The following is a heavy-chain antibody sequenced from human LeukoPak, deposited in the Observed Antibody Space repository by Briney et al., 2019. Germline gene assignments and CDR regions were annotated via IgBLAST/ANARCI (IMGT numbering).Heavy chain of an antibody. Sequence: GGSLRLSCAASGFTFSSYAMNWVRQAPGKGLEWVSGTSGSGGSTFYADSVKGRFTMSRDNSKNTLYLQMNSLRAEDTAVYYCAKSGGYSYVENFGYWGQGTLVTVSS. CDR3: AKSGGYSYVENFGY. J-gene: IGHJ4*02. CDR2: TSGSGGST. D-gene: IGHD5-18*01. CDR1: GFTFSSYA. V-gene: IGHV3-23*01.